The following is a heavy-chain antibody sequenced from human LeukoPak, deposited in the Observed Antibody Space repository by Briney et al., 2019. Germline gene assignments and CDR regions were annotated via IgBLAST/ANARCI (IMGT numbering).Heavy chain of an antibody. CDR3: ARSSDAAIVYNYMDV. CDR1: GFTFTSYA. D-gene: IGHD5-18*01. CDR2: ITSSSTYI. V-gene: IGHV3-21*01. J-gene: IGHJ6*03. Sequence: GGSLRLSCVASGFTFTSYAMSWVRQAPGKGLEWVSSITSSSTYIYYADSVKGRFTISRDNAKNSLYLQMHSLRAEDTAVYYCARSSDAAIVYNYMDVWGKGTTVTV.